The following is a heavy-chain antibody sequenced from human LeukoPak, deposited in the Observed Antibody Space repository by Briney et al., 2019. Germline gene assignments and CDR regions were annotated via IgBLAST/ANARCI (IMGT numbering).Heavy chain of an antibody. CDR2: INHSGST. J-gene: IGHJ5*02. Sequence: SETLSLTCAVYGGSFSGYYWSWIRQPPGKGLEWIREINHSGSTNYNPSLKSRVTISVDTSKNQFSLKLSSVTAADTAVYYCARQGYYYGSGSYPANWFDPWGQGTLVTVSS. D-gene: IGHD3-10*01. V-gene: IGHV4-34*01. CDR1: GGSFSGYY. CDR3: ARQGYYYGSGSYPANWFDP.